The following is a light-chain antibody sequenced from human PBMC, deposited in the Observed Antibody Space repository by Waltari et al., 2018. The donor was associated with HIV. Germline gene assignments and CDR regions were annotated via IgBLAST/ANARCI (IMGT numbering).Light chain of an antibody. Sequence: QSVVTQPPSASGTRGQRVTISCSGGTTNIGSNYVYWYQHLPGTSPKLHIYMNDHRPSAVPYRIACSKSGTSASLAIGGLRSEDEADYYCASCDDSLGGYWLFGGGTNLTVL. V-gene: IGLV1-47*01. CDR3: ASCDDSLGGYWL. CDR1: TTNIGSNY. J-gene: IGLJ3*02. CDR2: MND.